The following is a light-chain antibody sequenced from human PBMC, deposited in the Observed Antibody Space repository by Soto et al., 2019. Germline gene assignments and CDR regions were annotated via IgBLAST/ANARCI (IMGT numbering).Light chain of an antibody. CDR3: MQALQTPLT. CDR1: QSLLHSDGYNY. J-gene: IGKJ4*01. Sequence: DIVMTQSPLSLPVTPGEPASISCRSSQSLLHSDGYNYLDWFLQRPGQSPQLLIYLGSSRASGVPDRFSGIGSGTEFTLKISRVEAEDVGVYYCMQALQTPLTFGGGTKVDIK. CDR2: LGS. V-gene: IGKV2-28*01.